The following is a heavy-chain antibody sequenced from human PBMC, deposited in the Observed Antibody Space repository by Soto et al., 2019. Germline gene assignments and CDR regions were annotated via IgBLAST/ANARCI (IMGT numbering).Heavy chain of an antibody. D-gene: IGHD6-6*01. CDR2: ISYDGSNK. CDR3: AKEYEYSSSRPAGDPNDYYYYYGMDV. CDR1: GFTFSSYG. V-gene: IGHV3-30*18. J-gene: IGHJ6*02. Sequence: PGGSLRLSCAASGFTFSSYGMHWVRQAPGKGLEWVAVISYDGSNKYYADSVKGRFTISRDNSKNTLYLKMNSLRAEDTAVYDCAKEYEYSSSRPAGDPNDYYYYYGMDVWGQGTTVTVSS.